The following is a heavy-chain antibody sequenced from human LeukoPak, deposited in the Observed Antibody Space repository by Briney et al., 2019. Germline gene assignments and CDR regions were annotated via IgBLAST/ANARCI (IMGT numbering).Heavy chain of an antibody. D-gene: IGHD3-3*01. Sequence: SVKVSCKASGGAFSSYAISWVRQAPGQGLEWMGRIIPILGIANYAQKFQGRVTITADKSTSTAYMELSSLRSEDTAVYYCARERVEITIFGVVIPYFDYWGQGTLVTVSS. CDR3: ARERVEITIFGVVIPYFDY. V-gene: IGHV1-69*04. CDR2: IIPILGIA. CDR1: GGAFSSYA. J-gene: IGHJ4*02.